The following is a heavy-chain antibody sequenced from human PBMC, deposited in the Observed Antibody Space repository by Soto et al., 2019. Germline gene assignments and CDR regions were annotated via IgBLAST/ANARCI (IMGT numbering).Heavy chain of an antibody. CDR3: AHVYGGYDNFDY. CDR1: GFSLSTSGVG. D-gene: IGHD5-12*01. CDR2: IYWDDDK. J-gene: IGHJ4*02. V-gene: IGHV2-5*02. Sequence: QITLKESGPTLVKPTQTLTLTCTFSGFSLSTSGVGVGWIRQPPGKALEWLALIYWDDDKRYSPSLKSRLTITKDTTKNQVVLTMTNMDPVDTATYYCAHVYGGYDNFDYWGQGTLVTVSS.